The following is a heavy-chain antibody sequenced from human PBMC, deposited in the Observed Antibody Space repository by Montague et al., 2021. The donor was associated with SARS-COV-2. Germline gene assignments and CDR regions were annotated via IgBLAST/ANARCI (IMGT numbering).Heavy chain of an antibody. CDR3: VIHPQYDGLNGPPDF. Sequence: SETLSLTCTVSGVSVTDYYWSWIRQPPGKGLEWVGDVLYNKGTNFNPSLKSRVAISVDTSKNQFSLRLTSVTAADTAFDYCVIHPQYDGLNGPPDFWDQGTLVTVSS. D-gene: IGHD3-9*01. V-gene: IGHV4-59*08. J-gene: IGHJ4*02. CDR2: VLYNKGT. CDR1: GVSVTDYY.